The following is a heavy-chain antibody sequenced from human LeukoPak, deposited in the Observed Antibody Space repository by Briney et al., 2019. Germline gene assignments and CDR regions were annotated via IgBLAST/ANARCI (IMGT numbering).Heavy chain of an antibody. CDR2: ISSSSSDI. D-gene: IGHD2-8*01. V-gene: IGHV3-21*01. Sequence: PGGSLRLSCAASGFTFTSYSMNWVRQAPGKGLEWVSSISSSSSDIYYADSVKGRFTISRDNAKNSLYLQMNSLRAEDTAVYYCARTPYCTNGVCYNRYYFDYWGQGTLVTVSS. CDR1: GFTFTSYS. J-gene: IGHJ4*02. CDR3: ARTPYCTNGVCYNRYYFDY.